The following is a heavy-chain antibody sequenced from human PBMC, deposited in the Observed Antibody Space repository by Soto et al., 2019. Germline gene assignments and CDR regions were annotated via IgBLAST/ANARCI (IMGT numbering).Heavy chain of an antibody. CDR2: ISSTGGST. CDR3: AKDQGFLDWLPQGGLDV. CDR1: GFSFRKYV. D-gene: IGHD3-3*01. V-gene: IGHV3-23*01. Sequence: EVQLLESGGGLVQPGESLRLSCAASGFSFRKYVMTWVRQAPGKGLELVSSISSTGGSTYYADSVEGRFTVSRDNSKNTSDLQMNSLRAEDTALYYCAKDQGFLDWLPQGGLDVWCQGTTVAVSS. J-gene: IGHJ6*02.